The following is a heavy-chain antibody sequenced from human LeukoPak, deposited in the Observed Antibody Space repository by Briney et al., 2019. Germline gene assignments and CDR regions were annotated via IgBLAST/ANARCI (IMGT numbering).Heavy chain of an antibody. CDR3: ARESRKKYGSGSPGWFDP. Sequence: GASVKVSCKASGYTFTSYYMHWVRQAPGQGLEWMGIINPSGGSTSYVQKFQGRVTMTRDTSTSTVYMELSSLRSEDTAVYYCARESRKKYGSGSPGWFDPWGQGTLVTVSS. V-gene: IGHV1-46*03. CDR2: INPSGGST. J-gene: IGHJ5*02. D-gene: IGHD3-10*01. CDR1: GYTFTSYY.